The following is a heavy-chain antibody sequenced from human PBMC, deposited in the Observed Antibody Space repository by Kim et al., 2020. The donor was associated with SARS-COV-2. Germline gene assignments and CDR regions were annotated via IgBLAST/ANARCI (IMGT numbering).Heavy chain of an antibody. J-gene: IGHJ4*02. CDR1: GGSLSDTY. V-gene: IGHV4-34*12. D-gene: IGHD6-6*01. Sequence: SETLSLTCAVYGGSLSDTYGTWIRLPPGKGLEWIGEIIHSGSTSYNPSLKSRVTISVDTSKNQVSLKLNSVTAAATAVYYCARGNVSARLGDWGQGTLVTVSS. CDR3: ARGNVSARLGD. CDR2: IIHSGST.